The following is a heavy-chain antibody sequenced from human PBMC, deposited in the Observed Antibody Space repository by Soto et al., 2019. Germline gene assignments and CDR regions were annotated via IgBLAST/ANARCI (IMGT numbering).Heavy chain of an antibody. D-gene: IGHD6-19*01. CDR1: GDSVSSNSAA. CDR2: TYYRSKWYN. V-gene: IGHV6-1*01. CDR3: ARGDQISSIAVAVRGMDV. Sequence: QTLSLTCAISGDSVSSNSAAWNWIRQSPSRGLEWLGRTYYRSKWYNDYAVSVKSRITINPDTSKNQFSLQLNSVTPEDTAVYYCARGDQISSIAVAVRGMDVWGQGTTVTVSS. J-gene: IGHJ6*02.